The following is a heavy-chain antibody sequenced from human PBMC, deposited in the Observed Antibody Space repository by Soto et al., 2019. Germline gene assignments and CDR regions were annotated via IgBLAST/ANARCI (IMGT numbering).Heavy chain of an antibody. D-gene: IGHD3-3*01. CDR2: IYYSGST. J-gene: IGHJ6*03. CDR3: ARHGLDYDFWSGYPGYYYYYMDV. V-gene: IGHV4-59*08. Sequence: SETLSLTCTVSGGSISSYYWSWIRQPPGKGLEWIGYIYYSGSTNYNPSLKSRVTISVDTSKNQFSLKLSSVTAADTAVYYCARHGLDYDFWSGYPGYYYYYMDVWGKGTTVTVSS. CDR1: GGSISSYY.